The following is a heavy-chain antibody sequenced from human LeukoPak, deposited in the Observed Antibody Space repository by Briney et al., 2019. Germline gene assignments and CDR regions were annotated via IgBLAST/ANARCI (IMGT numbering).Heavy chain of an antibody. CDR3: ARGGGGSSCDL. V-gene: IGHV4-4*02. CDR1: GGSISSNTW. J-gene: IGHJ2*01. Sequence: SETLSLTCAVSGGSISSNTWWSWVRQPPGKGLEWIGEIYHSGSTNYNPSLKSRVTISIDKSKNQFSLKLSSVTAGDTAVYSCARGGGGSSCDLWGRGTLVTVSS. D-gene: IGHD6-13*01. CDR2: IYHSGST.